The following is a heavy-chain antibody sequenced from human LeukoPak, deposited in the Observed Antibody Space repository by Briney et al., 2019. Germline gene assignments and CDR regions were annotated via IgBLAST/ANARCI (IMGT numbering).Heavy chain of an antibody. CDR2: IYYSGST. J-gene: IGHJ5*02. D-gene: IGHD3-10*01. Sequence: SETLSLTCTVSGGSISSGDYYWSWIRQPPGKGLEWIGYIYYSGSTYYNPSLKSRVTISVDTSKNQFSLKLSSETAADTAVYYCARAYYYGSGSYNWFDPWGQGTLVTVSS. V-gene: IGHV4-30-4*08. CDR3: ARAYYYGSGSYNWFDP. CDR1: GGSISSGDYY.